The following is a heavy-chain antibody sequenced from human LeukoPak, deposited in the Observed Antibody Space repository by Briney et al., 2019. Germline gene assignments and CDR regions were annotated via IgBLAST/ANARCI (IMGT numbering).Heavy chain of an antibody. D-gene: IGHD6-19*01. V-gene: IGHV3-48*01. Sequence: GGSLRLSCAASGFTFSSYSMNLVRQAPGKGLEWVSYISSSSSTIYYADSVKGRFIISRDNSKNTLYLQMNSLGTEDTAVYYCASGAYRSHYYYPMDVWGQGTTVTVSS. J-gene: IGHJ6*02. CDR3: ASGAYRSHYYYPMDV. CDR1: GFTFSSYS. CDR2: ISSSSSTI.